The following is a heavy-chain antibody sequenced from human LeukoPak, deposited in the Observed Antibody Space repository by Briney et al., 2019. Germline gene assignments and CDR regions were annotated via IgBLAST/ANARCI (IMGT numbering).Heavy chain of an antibody. CDR3: ATDIRSSPLGF. D-gene: IGHD3-9*01. J-gene: IGHJ4*01. CDR1: EFTFKGFA. V-gene: IGHV3-23*01. Sequence: PGGSLRLSCVAAEFTFKGFAMSWVRQAPGKGLEWVSGISGGGVSPYYADSVKGRFTISRDSSNNTLFLQMSNLRADDSGLYYCATDIRSSPLGFWGHGTLVTVSS. CDR2: ISGGGVSP.